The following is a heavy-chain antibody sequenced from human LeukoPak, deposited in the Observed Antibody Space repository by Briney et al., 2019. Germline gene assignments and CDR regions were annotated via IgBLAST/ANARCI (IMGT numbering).Heavy chain of an antibody. CDR2: IFPTGST. V-gene: IGHV4-30-2*01. CDR1: GRSISTIGYY. J-gene: IGHJ4*02. CDR3: ARMAGRTLDH. D-gene: IGHD1-7*01. Sequence: PSQTLSLTCAVSGRSISTIGYYWSWIRRPPGKGLEWIGYIFPTGSTSYSPSLKSRVTISLDRSKNLFSMTLNSVTAADTAVYYCARMAGRTLDHWGQGTLVTVSS.